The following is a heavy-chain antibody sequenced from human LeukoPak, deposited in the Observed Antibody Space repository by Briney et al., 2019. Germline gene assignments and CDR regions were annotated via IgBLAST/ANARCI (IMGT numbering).Heavy chain of an antibody. CDR3: ARDPPPSYDILTGYYIGGFDY. V-gene: IGHV1-18*01. CDR2: ISAYNGNT. J-gene: IGHJ4*02. CDR1: GYTFTSYG. Sequence: ASVNVSCMASGYTFTSYGISWVRQAPGQGLEWMGWISAYNGNTNYAQKLQGRVAMTTDTSTSTAYMELRSLRSDDTAVYYCARDPPPSYDILTGYYIGGFDYWGQGTLVTVSS. D-gene: IGHD3-9*01.